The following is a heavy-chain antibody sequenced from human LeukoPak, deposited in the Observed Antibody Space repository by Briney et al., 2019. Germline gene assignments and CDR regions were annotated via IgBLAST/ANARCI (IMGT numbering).Heavy chain of an antibody. D-gene: IGHD3-3*01. J-gene: IGHJ5*02. Sequence: SETLSLTCTVSGGSISSYYWSWIRQPAGKGLEWIGRIYTSGSTYYNPSLKSRVTISVDRSKNQFSLKLSSVTAADTAVYYCARAMGWYNWFDPWGQGTLVTVSS. CDR1: GGSISSYY. CDR3: ARAMGWYNWFDP. CDR2: IYTSGST. V-gene: IGHV4-4*07.